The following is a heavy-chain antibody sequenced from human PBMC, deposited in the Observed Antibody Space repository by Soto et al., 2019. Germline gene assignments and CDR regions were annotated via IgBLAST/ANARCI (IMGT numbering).Heavy chain of an antibody. CDR2: INPNSGGT. D-gene: IGHD3-22*01. CDR3: ARGGGDSSGFDY. V-gene: IGHV1-2*04. Sequence: QVQLVQSGAEVKKPGASMKVSCKASGYTFTDYYIHWVRQAPGQGLDWRGWINPNSGGTLYAQKFEGWVTMTSDTSISTAYMALSRLRFNDTAVYYCARGGGDSSGFDYWGQRTLVTASS. CDR1: GYTFTDYY. J-gene: IGHJ4*02.